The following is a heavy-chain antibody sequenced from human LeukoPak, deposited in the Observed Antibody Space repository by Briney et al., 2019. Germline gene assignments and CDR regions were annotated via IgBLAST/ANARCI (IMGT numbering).Heavy chain of an antibody. CDR2: ISSSSSTI. J-gene: IGHJ4*02. D-gene: IGHD3-9*01. CDR1: GFTFSSYS. V-gene: IGHV3-48*01. Sequence: GGSLRLSCAASGFTFSSYSMNRVRQAPGKGLEWVSYISSSSSTIYYADSVKGRFTISRDNAKNSLYLQMNSLRAEDTAVYYCARDYCDILTGYYLDYWGQGTLVTVSS. CDR3: ARDYCDILTGYYLDY.